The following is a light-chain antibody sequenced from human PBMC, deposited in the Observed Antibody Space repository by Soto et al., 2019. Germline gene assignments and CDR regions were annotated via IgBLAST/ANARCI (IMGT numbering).Light chain of an antibody. V-gene: IGLV1-40*01. Sequence: QSVLTQPPSVSGAPGQRVTISCTGSSSNIGAGYDVHWYQQLPGTAPKLLIYGNSNRPSVVPDRFSGSKAGTSASLAITGLQAEDEADYYCQSYDSSLSGRYVFGTGTKLTVL. J-gene: IGLJ1*01. CDR2: GNS. CDR3: QSYDSSLSGRYV. CDR1: SSNIGAGYD.